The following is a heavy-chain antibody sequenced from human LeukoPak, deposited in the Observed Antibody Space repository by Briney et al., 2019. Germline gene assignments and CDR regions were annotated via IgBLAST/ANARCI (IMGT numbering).Heavy chain of an antibody. CDR3: ARDSHYGYPSSWYHLVQIDY. V-gene: IGHV3-11*06. CDR2: ISGSSSYI. CDR1: GFTFSDYY. D-gene: IGHD2-2*03. J-gene: IGHJ4*02. Sequence: GGSLRLSCAASGFTFSDYYMSWIRQAPGKGLEWVSSISGSSSYIYFADSVKGRFTISRDNAKHSLDLQMNSLRAEDTAVYYCARDSHYGYPSSWYHLVQIDYWGQGTLVIVSS.